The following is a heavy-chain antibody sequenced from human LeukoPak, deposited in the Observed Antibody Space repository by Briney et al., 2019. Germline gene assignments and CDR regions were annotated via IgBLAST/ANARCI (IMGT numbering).Heavy chain of an antibody. D-gene: IGHD6-13*01. CDR3: ARATSYSSSWYDVNWDNWFDP. CDR2: INTNTGNP. V-gene: IGHV7-4-1*02. J-gene: IGHJ5*02. Sequence: GASVKVSCKASGYTFTIYAMNWVRQAPGQGLEWMGWINTNTGNPTYAQGFTGRFVFSLDTSVSTAYLQISSLKAEDTAVYYCARATSYSSSWYDVNWDNWFDPWGQGTLVTVSS. CDR1: GYTFTIYA.